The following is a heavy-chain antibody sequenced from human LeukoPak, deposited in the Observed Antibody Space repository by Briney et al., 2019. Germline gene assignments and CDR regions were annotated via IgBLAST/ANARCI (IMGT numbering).Heavy chain of an antibody. Sequence: PSETLSLTCTVSGGSISSHYWNWIRQPPGKGLEWIGYIYYSGSTNYNPSPNSRVTISLDTSKSQFSLKLSSVTAADTAVYYCAREGSRWVDFDYWGQGTLVTVSS. V-gene: IGHV4-59*11. CDR2: IYYSGST. J-gene: IGHJ4*02. CDR1: GGSISSHY. CDR3: AREGSRWVDFDY. D-gene: IGHD1-26*01.